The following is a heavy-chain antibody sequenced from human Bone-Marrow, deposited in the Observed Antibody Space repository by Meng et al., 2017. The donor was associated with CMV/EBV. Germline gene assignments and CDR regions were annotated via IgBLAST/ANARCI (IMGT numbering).Heavy chain of an antibody. CDR2: ISSSGSTI. Sequence: GESLKISCAASGFTVSSNYMSWIRQAPGKGLEWVSYISSSGSTIYYADSVKGRFTISRDNAKNSLYLQMNSLRAEDTAVYYCARSVRFLEWLLDYWGQGTLVTVSS. V-gene: IGHV3-11*01. CDR3: ARSVRFLEWLLDY. CDR1: GFTVSSNY. D-gene: IGHD3-3*01. J-gene: IGHJ4*02.